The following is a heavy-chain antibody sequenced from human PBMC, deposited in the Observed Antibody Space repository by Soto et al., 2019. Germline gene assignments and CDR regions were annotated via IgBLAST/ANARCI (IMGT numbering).Heavy chain of an antibody. Sequence: GASVKVSCKASGYTFTSYGISWVRQAPGQGLEWMGWISAYNGNTNYAQKLQGRVTMTTDTSTSTAYMELRSLRSDDTAVYYCARSAIFGVVNAYYFDYGGQGTLVTVSS. CDR2: ISAYNGNT. D-gene: IGHD3-3*01. J-gene: IGHJ4*02. CDR3: ARSAIFGVVNAYYFDY. V-gene: IGHV1-18*04. CDR1: GYTFTSYG.